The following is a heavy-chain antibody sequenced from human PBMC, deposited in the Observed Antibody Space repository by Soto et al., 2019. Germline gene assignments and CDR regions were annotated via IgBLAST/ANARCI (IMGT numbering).Heavy chain of an antibody. CDR2: ITGSGDAT. D-gene: IGHD2-2*01. Sequence: PGGSLRLSCAASGFTFSSFAKSWVRQAPGKGLEWVSAITGSGDATFYADSVRGRFTISRDNSKNTLYLQMNSLGAEDTALYYCASGLVGYCSSSSCHAYRFDPWGQGTLVTVSS. J-gene: IGHJ5*02. CDR1: GFTFSSFA. CDR3: ASGLVGYCSSSSCHAYRFDP. V-gene: IGHV3-23*01.